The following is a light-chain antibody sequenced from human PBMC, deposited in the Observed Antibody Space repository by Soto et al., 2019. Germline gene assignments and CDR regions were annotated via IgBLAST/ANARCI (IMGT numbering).Light chain of an antibody. V-gene: IGLV2-14*01. CDR1: SSDIGAYEH. CDR3: ASYTRTTTLV. CDR2: DVN. Sequence: QSALTQPSSMSGSPGQSITISCTGTSSDIGAYEHVSWYQHHPGKAPKLVIYDVNNRPSGISYRFSGSKSGNTASLTISGLQAEDEADYYCASYTRTTTLVFGGGTKLTVL. J-gene: IGLJ2*01.